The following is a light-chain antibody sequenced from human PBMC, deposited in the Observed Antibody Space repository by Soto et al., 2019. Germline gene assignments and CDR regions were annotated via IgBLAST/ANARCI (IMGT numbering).Light chain of an antibody. V-gene: IGKV3-11*01. Sequence: EIVLTQSPATLSLSPGERATLSCRASQSVSSYLAWYHQKPGQAPRLLIYDASKRATGIPARFSGSGSGTDFNLNISSLEPEDFAVYYCQQRSNWTFGGGTKVEIK. CDR2: DAS. CDR1: QSVSSY. CDR3: QQRSNWT. J-gene: IGKJ4*01.